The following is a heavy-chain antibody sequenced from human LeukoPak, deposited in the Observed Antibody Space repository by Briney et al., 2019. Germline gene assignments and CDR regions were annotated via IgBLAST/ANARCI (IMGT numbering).Heavy chain of an antibody. D-gene: IGHD2-2*01. CDR2: MHYSGST. CDR1: GGSISSSSYY. Sequence: PSETLSLTCTVSGGSISSSSYYWVWIRQPPGKGLEWIGNMHYSGSTYYNPSLKSRVTISVDTSKNQFSLKRSSVTAADTAVYYCARRVSSTSWFDYWGQGTLVTVSS. J-gene: IGHJ4*02. CDR3: ARRVSSTSWFDY. V-gene: IGHV4-39*01.